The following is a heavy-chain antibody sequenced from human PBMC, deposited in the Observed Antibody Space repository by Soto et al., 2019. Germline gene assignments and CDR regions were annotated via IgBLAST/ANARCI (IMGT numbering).Heavy chain of an antibody. CDR1: GFTFSSYA. CDR2: ISSNGGST. V-gene: IGHV3-64*04. J-gene: IGHJ4*02. Sequence: GGSLRLSCSASGFTFSSYAMHWVRQAPGKGLEYVSAISSNGGSTYYADSVKGRFTISRDNSKNTLYLQMNSLRDEDTPVYYCARDLDWVLYDYWGKGTTVTVSS. D-gene: IGHD3-3*01. CDR3: ARDLDWVLYDY.